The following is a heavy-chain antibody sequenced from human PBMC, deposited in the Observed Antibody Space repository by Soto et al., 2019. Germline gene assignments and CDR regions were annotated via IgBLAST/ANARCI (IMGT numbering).Heavy chain of an antibody. V-gene: IGHV3-21*01. Sequence: PAGSLSLSCATSGFTFNNYNMNWVRQAPGKGLEWVSSIAARGSGYRYYAESVKGRFTITREVAKNSLYLQMNNLRADDTALYSCARDLEGADVFDLWRQGTMVTVSS. J-gene: IGHJ3*01. CDR2: IAARGSGYR. D-gene: IGHD3-16*01. CDR3: ARDLEGADVFDL. CDR1: GFTFNNYN.